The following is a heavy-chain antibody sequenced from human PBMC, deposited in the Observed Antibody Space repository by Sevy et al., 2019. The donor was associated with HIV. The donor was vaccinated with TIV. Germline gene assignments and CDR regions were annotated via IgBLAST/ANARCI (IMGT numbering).Heavy chain of an antibody. CDR1: GFTFSDYY. V-gene: IGHV3-11*01. D-gene: IGHD3-10*01. CDR2: ISSSGTSI. Sequence: GGSLRLSCAASGFTFSDYYMSWIRQAPGKGLEWISYISSSGTSIYYADSVKGRFTISRDNAKNSLYLQMNSLRAEDTAVYYCARVRASWFAELQYWGQGTLVTVSS. J-gene: IGHJ4*02. CDR3: ARVRASWFAELQY.